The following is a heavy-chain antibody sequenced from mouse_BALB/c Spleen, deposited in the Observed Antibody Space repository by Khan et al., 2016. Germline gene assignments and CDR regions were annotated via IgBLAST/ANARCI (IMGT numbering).Heavy chain of an antibody. CDR2: INTYTEEP. V-gene: IGHV9-1*02. CDR3: ARSDDYGNDY. CDR1: GYTFTNYG. D-gene: IGHD1-2*01. J-gene: IGHJ2*01. Sequence: QIQLVQSGPELKKPGETVKISCKASGYTFTNYGMNWVKRAPGKVLKWMGWINTYTEEPTYADDFKGRFAFSVETSASTAYVQINNLKNVDMATYFCARSDDYGNDYWGQGTTLTVSS.